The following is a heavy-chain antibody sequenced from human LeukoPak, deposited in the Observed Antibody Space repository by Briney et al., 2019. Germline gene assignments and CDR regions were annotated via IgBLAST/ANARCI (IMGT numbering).Heavy chain of an antibody. D-gene: IGHD6-19*01. V-gene: IGHV4-39*07. Sequence: PSETLSLTCTISGGSISSSSYYWGWIRQPPGKGLEWIGSIYYSGSTYYNPSLKSRVTISVDTSKNQFSLKLSSVTAADTAVYYCARDNGYSSGRPDYWGQGTLVTVSS. CDR3: ARDNGYSSGRPDY. J-gene: IGHJ4*02. CDR1: GGSISSSSYY. CDR2: IYYSGST.